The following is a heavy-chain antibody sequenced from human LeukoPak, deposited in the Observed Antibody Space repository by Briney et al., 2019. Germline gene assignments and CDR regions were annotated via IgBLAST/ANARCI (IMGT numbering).Heavy chain of an antibody. Sequence: PGGSLRLSCAASGFTFSDYYMSWIRQAPGKGLEWVSYISSSGSTIYYADSVKGRFTISRDNAKNSLYLQMNSLRAEDTAVYYCARGPSMGSYYQDLITFDYWGQGTLVTVSS. CDR3: ARGPSMGSYYQDLITFDY. CDR2: ISSSGSTI. V-gene: IGHV3-11*04. J-gene: IGHJ4*02. D-gene: IGHD1-26*01. CDR1: GFTFSDYY.